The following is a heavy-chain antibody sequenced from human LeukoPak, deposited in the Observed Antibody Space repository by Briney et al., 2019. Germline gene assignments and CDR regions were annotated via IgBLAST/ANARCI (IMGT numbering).Heavy chain of an antibody. CDR3: ARQQWLDGAYYFDY. Sequence: PGGSLRLSCAASGFTFSAYYMTWIRQAPGEGLQWVSYISDSGTTVEYTDSVKGRFTISRDNAKNALYLQMNSLRAEDTAVYYCARQQWLDGAYYFDYWGQGTLVTVSS. J-gene: IGHJ4*02. D-gene: IGHD6-19*01. CDR2: ISDSGTTV. CDR1: GFTFSAYY. V-gene: IGHV3-11*04.